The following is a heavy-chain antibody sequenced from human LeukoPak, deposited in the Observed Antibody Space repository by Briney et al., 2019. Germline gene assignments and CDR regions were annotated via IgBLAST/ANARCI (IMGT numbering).Heavy chain of an antibody. CDR2: IYYSGST. Sequence: PSETLSLTCTVSVGSISSSSYYWGWIRQPPGKGLEWIGSIYYSGSTYYNPSLKSRVTISVDTSKNQFSLKLSSVTAADTAVYYCARSDHVLRYFDWLPPGDIWGQGTMVTVSS. J-gene: IGHJ3*02. CDR3: ARSDHVLRYFDWLPPGDI. V-gene: IGHV4-39*01. D-gene: IGHD3-9*01. CDR1: VGSISSSSYY.